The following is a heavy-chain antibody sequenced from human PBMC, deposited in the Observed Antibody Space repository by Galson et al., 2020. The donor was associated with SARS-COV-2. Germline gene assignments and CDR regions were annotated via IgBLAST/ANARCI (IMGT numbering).Heavy chain of an antibody. V-gene: IGHV4-30-2*01. CDR1: GGSVSSGSVS. D-gene: IGHD3-10*01. Sequence: TLSLTCAVSGGSVSSGSVSWNWIRQPTGKGLEWIGYVYHTGTTYYSPSLKSRVTISLDRSKNQFSLKLTSVTAADTAVYYCARGDYFGAGTYLYYGMDVWGQGTTVAVSS. J-gene: IGHJ6*02. CDR3: ARGDYFGAGTYLYYGMDV. CDR2: VYHTGTT.